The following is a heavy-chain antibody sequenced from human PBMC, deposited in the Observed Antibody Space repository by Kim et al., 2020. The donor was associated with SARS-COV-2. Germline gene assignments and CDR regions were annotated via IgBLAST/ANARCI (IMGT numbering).Heavy chain of an antibody. CDR2: ISSSSSYI. J-gene: IGHJ4*02. CDR3: ARDIPLGYCSGGSCSNFDY. Sequence: GGSLRLSCAASGFTFSSYSMNWVRQAPGKGLEWVSSISSSSSYIYYADSVKGRFTISRDNAKNSLYLQMNSLRAEDTAVYYCARDIPLGYCSGGSCSNFDYWGQGTLVTVSS. V-gene: IGHV3-21*01. CDR1: GFTFSSYS. D-gene: IGHD2-15*01.